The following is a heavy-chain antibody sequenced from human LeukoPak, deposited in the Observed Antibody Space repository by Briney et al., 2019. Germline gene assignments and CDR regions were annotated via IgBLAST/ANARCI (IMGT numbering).Heavy chain of an antibody. D-gene: IGHD2-15*01. CDR1: GGSISNGVYY. J-gene: IGHJ4*02. CDR3: ARDLGGGSFDF. CDR2: IYYSGST. Sequence: SQTLSLTCTVSGGSISNGVYYWSWIRQHPGKGLEWIGYIYYSGSTYYRPSLKSRLAMSVDTSKNQFSLKLSSVAAADTAVYYCARDLGGGSFDFWGQGTLVTVSS. V-gene: IGHV4-31*03.